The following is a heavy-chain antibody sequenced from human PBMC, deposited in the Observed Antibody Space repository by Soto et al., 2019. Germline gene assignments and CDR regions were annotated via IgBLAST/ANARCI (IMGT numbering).Heavy chain of an antibody. Sequence: QVQLQQWGAGLLKPSETLSLTCAVYGGSFSGYYWSWIRQPPGKGLEWIGEINHSGSTNYNPSLKSRVTISVDTSKNQFSLKLSSVTAADTAVYYCARLGIVVVPAATPRWGLYYYGMDVWGQGTTVTVSS. D-gene: IGHD2-2*01. CDR2: INHSGST. CDR1: GGSFSGYY. V-gene: IGHV4-34*01. J-gene: IGHJ6*02. CDR3: ARLGIVVVPAATPRWGLYYYGMDV.